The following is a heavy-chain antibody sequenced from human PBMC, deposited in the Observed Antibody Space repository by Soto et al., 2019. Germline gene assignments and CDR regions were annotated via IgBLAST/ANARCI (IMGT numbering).Heavy chain of an antibody. CDR2: ISYDGSNK. Sequence: QVQLVESGGGVVQPGRSLRLSCAASGFTFSSYAMHWVRQAPGKGLEWVAVISYDGSNKYYADSVKGRFTISRDNSKNTLYLQMNSLRAEDTAVYYCARGARIAVAGTVFPDYWGQGTLVTVSS. J-gene: IGHJ4*02. D-gene: IGHD6-19*01. CDR1: GFTFSSYA. CDR3: ARGARIAVAGTVFPDY. V-gene: IGHV3-30-3*01.